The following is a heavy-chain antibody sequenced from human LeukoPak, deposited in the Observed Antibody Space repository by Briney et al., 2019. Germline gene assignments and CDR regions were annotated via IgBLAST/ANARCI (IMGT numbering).Heavy chain of an antibody. J-gene: IGHJ4*02. Sequence: GGSLRLSCAASGFTFSSHWMSWDRQAPGKGLEWVGNIKPDGSEKYYVDSLKGRFIISRDNAKNSLYLQMNSLRAEDMAVYYCAKYFYDGSGTHYFDYWGQGTLVTVSS. CDR2: IKPDGSEK. V-gene: IGHV3-7*01. CDR3: AKYFYDGSGTHYFDY. CDR1: GFTFSSHW. D-gene: IGHD3-22*01.